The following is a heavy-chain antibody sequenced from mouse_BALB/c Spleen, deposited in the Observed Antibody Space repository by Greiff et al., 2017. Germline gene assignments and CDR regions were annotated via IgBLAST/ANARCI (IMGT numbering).Heavy chain of an antibody. J-gene: IGHJ2*01. CDR3: ARYGITTALDY. D-gene: IGHD1-2*01. V-gene: IGHV1-26*01. CDR1: GYSFTGYY. CDR2: INPYNGAT. Sequence: EVQLQQSGPELVKPGASVKISCKASGYSFTGYYMHWVKQSHVKSLEWIGRINPYNGATSYNQNFKDKASLTVDKSSSTAYMELHSLTSEDSAVYYCARYGITTALDYWGQGTTLTVSS.